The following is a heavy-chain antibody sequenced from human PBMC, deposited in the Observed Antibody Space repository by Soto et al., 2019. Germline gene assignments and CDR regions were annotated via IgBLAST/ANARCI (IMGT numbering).Heavy chain of an antibody. D-gene: IGHD3-22*01. J-gene: IGHJ6*02. CDR1: GGSISSYY. V-gene: IGHV4-59*01. Sequence: SETLSLTCTVSGGSISSYYWSWIRQPPGKGLEWIGYIYYSGSTNYNPSLKSRVTISVDTSKNQFSPKLSSVTAADTAVYYCAREVVNGMDVWGQGTTVTVYS. CDR3: AREVVNGMDV. CDR2: IYYSGST.